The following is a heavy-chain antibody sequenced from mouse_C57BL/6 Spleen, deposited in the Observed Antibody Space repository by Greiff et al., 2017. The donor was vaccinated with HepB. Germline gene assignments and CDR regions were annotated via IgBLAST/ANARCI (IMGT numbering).Heavy chain of an antibody. CDR1: GFTFTDYY. CDR3: ARGVGSSPYYYAMDY. J-gene: IGHJ4*01. CDR2: IRNKANGYTT. D-gene: IGHD1-1*01. V-gene: IGHV7-3*01. Sequence: EVKLVESGGGLVQPGGSLSLSCAASGFTFTDYYMSWVRQPPGKALEWLGFIRNKANGYTTEYSASVKGRFTISRDNSQSILYLQMNALRAEDSATYYCARGVGSSPYYYAMDYWGQGTSVTVSS.